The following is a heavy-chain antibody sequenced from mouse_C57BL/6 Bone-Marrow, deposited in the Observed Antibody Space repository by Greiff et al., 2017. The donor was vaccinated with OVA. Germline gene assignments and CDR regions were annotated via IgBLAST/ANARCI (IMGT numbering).Heavy chain of an antibody. CDR2: LYPGSGNT. D-gene: IGHD2-2*01. Sequence: QLQLKQSGAELVRPGASVKLSCKASGYTFTDYYINWVKPRPGQGLEWISRLYPGSGNTYYNEKFKGKATLTAEKSSSTAYMQLSSLTSEDSAVYFCARSETMVTTYYFDYWGQGTTLTVSS. V-gene: IGHV1-76*01. CDR3: ARSETMVTTYYFDY. CDR1: GYTFTDYY. J-gene: IGHJ2*01.